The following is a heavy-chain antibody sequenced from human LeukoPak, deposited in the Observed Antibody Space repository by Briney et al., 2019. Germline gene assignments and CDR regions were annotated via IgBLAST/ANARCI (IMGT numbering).Heavy chain of an antibody. V-gene: IGHV1-2*02. Sequence: GASVKVSCKASGYTFTGYYMDWVRQAPGQGLEGMGWINPNSGGTNYAQKCQGRVTMTRDTSISTAYMELSRLRSDDTSVYYCARSGSSYHYYYYMDVWGKGTTVTVSS. J-gene: IGHJ6*03. D-gene: IGHD1-26*01. CDR1: GYTFTGYY. CDR2: INPNSGGT. CDR3: ARSGSSYHYYYYMDV.